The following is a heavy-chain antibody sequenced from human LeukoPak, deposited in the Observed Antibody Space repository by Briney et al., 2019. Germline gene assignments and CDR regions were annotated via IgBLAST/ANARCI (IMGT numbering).Heavy chain of an antibody. D-gene: IGHD1-26*01. CDR3: ARSDSGSYLYYFDY. J-gene: IGHJ4*02. V-gene: IGHV4-38-2*02. Sequence: SETLSLTCTVSGYSISSYYYWGWIRQPPGEGLEWIGTISHSGSTYYNPSLKSRVTISVDTSKNQFSLKLTSVTAADTAVYYCARSDSGSYLYYFDYWGQGTLVTVSS. CDR2: ISHSGST. CDR1: GYSISSYYY.